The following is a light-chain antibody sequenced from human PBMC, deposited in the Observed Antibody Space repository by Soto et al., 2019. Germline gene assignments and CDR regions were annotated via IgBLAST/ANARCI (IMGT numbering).Light chain of an antibody. CDR2: DAS. Sequence: MSQPPSTLSVYPGERATLSCRAGQGVTTNFAWYQQKSGQSPRLLIYDASTRATGIPARFSGSGSGTEFTLTISILQSEDFGVYYCRQDNNWLPITFAHIALLEIK. CDR3: RQDNNWLPIT. J-gene: IGKJ5*01. V-gene: IGKV3-15*01. CDR1: QGVTTN.